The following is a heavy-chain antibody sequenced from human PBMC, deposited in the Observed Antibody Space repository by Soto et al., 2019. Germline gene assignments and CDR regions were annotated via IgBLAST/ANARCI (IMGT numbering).Heavy chain of an antibody. Sequence: PGGSLRLSCAASGFTFDDYAMHWVRQAPGKGLEWVSGISWNSGSIGYADSVKGRFTISRDNAKSSLYLQMNSLRAEDTALYYCAKGSSNSYYYYMDVWGKGTTVTVSS. V-gene: IGHV3-9*01. CDR2: ISWNSGSI. CDR3: AKGSSNSYYYYMDV. J-gene: IGHJ6*03. CDR1: GFTFDDYA. D-gene: IGHD6-13*01.